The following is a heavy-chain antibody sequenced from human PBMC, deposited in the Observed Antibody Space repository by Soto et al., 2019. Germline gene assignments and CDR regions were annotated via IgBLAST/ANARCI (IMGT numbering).Heavy chain of an antibody. D-gene: IGHD3-9*01. Sequence: LRLSCAASGFTFSSYAMHWVRQAPGKGLEWVAVISYDGSNKYYADSVKGRFTISRDNSKNTLYLQMNSLRAEDTAVYYCARDDVLRYSAGYGGYYYGMDVWGQGTTVTVSS. V-gene: IGHV3-30-3*01. CDR1: GFTFSSYA. CDR2: ISYDGSNK. CDR3: ARDDVLRYSAGYGGYYYGMDV. J-gene: IGHJ6*02.